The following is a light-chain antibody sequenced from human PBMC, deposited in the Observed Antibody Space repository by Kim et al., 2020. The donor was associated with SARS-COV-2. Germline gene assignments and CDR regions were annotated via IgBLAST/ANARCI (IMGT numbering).Light chain of an antibody. CDR1: SSDVGGYNY. CDR2: DVS. Sequence: QSALTQPASVSGSPGQSITISCTGTSSDVGGYNYVSWYQQHPGKAPKLMIYDVSKRPSGVSNRFSGSKSGNTASLTISGLQAEDEADYYCSSYTSSSTFNYVFGTGTKVTV. V-gene: IGLV2-14*01. CDR3: SSYTSSSTFNYV. J-gene: IGLJ1*01.